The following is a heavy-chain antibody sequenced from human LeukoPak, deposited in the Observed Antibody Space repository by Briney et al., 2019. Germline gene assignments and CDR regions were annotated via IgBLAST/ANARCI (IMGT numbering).Heavy chain of an antibody. CDR1: GFTVSNSA. J-gene: IGHJ4*02. CDR2: LSDTGNT. V-gene: IGHV3-23*01. CDR3: AKDPHPSYCSGDNCYSA. D-gene: IGHD2-15*01. Sequence: GGSLRLSCAASGFTVSNSAMSWVRQAPGKGLEWVSLLSDTGNTYYADSVKGRFTISRDNSKNTLDLQMNSLRAEDTAVYYCAKDPHPSYCSGDNCYSAWGQGTLVTVSS.